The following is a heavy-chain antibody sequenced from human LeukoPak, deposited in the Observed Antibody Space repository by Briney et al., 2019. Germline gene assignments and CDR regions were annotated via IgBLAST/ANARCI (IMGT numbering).Heavy chain of an antibody. CDR1: GYTFTGYY. V-gene: IGHV1-2*02. D-gene: IGHD6-19*01. Sequence: ASGKVSCKASGYTFTGYYIHWLRQAPGQGLEWIGWINTNSGGTNYAQKFQGRVTMTRDTSISTAYMELSRLRSDDTAVYYCARELLAVAGTLNPWGQGTLVTVSS. J-gene: IGHJ5*02. CDR3: ARELLAVAGTLNP. CDR2: INTNSGGT.